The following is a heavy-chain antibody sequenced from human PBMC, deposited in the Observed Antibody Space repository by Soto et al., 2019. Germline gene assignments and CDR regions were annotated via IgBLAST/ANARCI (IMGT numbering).Heavy chain of an antibody. V-gene: IGHV4-39*01. CDR2: IYYSGST. CDR3: ARPYYGSGLINWFDP. CDR1: GGSISSSSYY. D-gene: IGHD3-10*01. Sequence: SETPSLTCTVSGGSISSSSYYWGWIRQPPGKGLEWIGSIYYSGSTYYNPSLKSRVTISVDTSKNQFSLKLSSVTAADTAVYYCARPYYGSGLINWFDPWGQGTLVTVSS. J-gene: IGHJ5*02.